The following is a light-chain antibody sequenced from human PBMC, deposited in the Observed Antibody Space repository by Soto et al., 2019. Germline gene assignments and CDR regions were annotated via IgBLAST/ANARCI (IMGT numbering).Light chain of an antibody. CDR2: DAS. CDR1: QSISSW. J-gene: IGKJ1*01. V-gene: IGKV1-5*01. Sequence: DIQMTQSPSTLSASVGDRVTITCRASQSISSWLAWYQQKPGKAPKLLIYDASSLESGVPSRFSGRGSGTEFTLTISSLQPDDFATYYCQQYNSYLVTFGQGTKVEIK. CDR3: QQYNSYLVT.